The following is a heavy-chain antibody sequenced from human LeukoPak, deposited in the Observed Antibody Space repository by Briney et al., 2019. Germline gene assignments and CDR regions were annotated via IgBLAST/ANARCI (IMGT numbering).Heavy chain of an antibody. Sequence: SETLSLTCTVSGGSISSYYWSWIRQPPGKGLEWIGYIYYSGSTYYNPSLKSRVTISVDTSKNQFSLKLSSVTAADTAAYYCARDRVVTAIDYGMDVWGQGTTVTVSS. D-gene: IGHD2-21*02. V-gene: IGHV4-59*12. J-gene: IGHJ6*02. CDR3: ARDRVVTAIDYGMDV. CDR2: IYYSGST. CDR1: GGSISSYY.